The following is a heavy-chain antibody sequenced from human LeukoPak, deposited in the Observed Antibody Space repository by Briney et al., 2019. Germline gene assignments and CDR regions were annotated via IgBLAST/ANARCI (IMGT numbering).Heavy chain of an antibody. V-gene: IGHV3-7*01. Sequence: GGSLRLSCVASGFTVSSYWMSWVRQAPGKGLECVANIKEDGSQKYYVESVKGRFTITRDIAKNSLYLQMNSLRAEDTAVYYCARDHRTTDIDYWGQGILVTVSS. CDR2: IKEDGSQK. J-gene: IGHJ4*02. CDR3: ARDHRTTDIDY. D-gene: IGHD4-11*01. CDR1: GFTVSSYW.